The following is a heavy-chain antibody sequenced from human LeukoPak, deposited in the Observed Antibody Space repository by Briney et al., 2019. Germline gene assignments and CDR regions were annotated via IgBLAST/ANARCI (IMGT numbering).Heavy chain of an antibody. CDR3: AQDRAWIEFYF. CDR2: ISPGGDTP. Sequence: GGSLRLSCAASGFTFDDYGMNRVRQAPGKGLEWVSGISPGGDTPYYADSVRGRFTISRDNSKNTMYLQMNSLRAEDTAVYYCAQDRAWIEFYFWGQGTLVTVSS. V-gene: IGHV3-23*01. D-gene: IGHD5-12*01. CDR1: GFTFDDYG. J-gene: IGHJ4*02.